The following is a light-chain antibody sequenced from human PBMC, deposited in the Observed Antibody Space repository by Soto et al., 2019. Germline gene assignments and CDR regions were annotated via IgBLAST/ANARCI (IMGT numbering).Light chain of an antibody. V-gene: IGKV3D-11*02. CDR3: QQRSAWIT. J-gene: IGKJ5*01. Sequence: EIVFTQAPGTLFLSPGERANLSWRARQIVGSEFAWHQKKPGAAPRLVIYDIFTRASGTPARFSGSAAGTDFTLTISSLQDEYSAVYCRQQRSAWITFGQGTRLEIK. CDR1: QIVGSE. CDR2: DIF.